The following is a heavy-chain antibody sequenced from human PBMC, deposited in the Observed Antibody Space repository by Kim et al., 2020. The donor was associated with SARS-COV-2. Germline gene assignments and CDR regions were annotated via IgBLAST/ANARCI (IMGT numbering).Heavy chain of an antibody. V-gene: IGHV3-9*01. CDR1: GFTFDDYA. D-gene: IGHD3-22*01. CDR3: AKAGPEYYYDSSGYYGTEFDY. J-gene: IGHJ4*02. CDR2: ISWNSGSI. Sequence: GGSLRLSCAASGFTFDDYAMHWVRQAPGKGLEWVSGISWNSGSIGYADSVKGRFTISGDNAKNSLYLQMNSLRAEDTALYYCAKAGPEYYYDSSGYYGTEFDYWGQGTLVTVSS.